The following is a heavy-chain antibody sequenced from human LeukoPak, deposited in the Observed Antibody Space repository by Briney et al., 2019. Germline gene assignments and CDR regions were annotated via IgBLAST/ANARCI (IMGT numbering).Heavy chain of an antibody. Sequence: SQTLSLTCTVSGGSISSGGYYWSRIRQHPGKGLEWIGYIYYSGSTYYNPSLKSRVTISVDTSKNQFSLKLSSVTAADTAVYYCARAPFSVTTVTTTGFDYWGQGTLVTVSS. V-gene: IGHV4-31*03. CDR3: ARAPFSVTTVTTTGFDY. D-gene: IGHD4-17*01. CDR1: GGSISSGGYY. J-gene: IGHJ4*02. CDR2: IYYSGST.